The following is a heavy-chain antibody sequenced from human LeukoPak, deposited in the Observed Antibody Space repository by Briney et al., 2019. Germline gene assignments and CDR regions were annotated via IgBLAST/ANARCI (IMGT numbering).Heavy chain of an antibody. J-gene: IGHJ4*02. CDR2: ISYDGSNK. CDR1: GFTFSSYG. V-gene: IGHV3-30*18. Sequence: GGSLRLSCAASGFTFSSYGLHWVRQAPGRGLEWVAVISYDGSNKYYADSVKGRFTISRDNSKNTLYLQMNSLSAEDTAVYYCAKDHRYSYGYYFDYWGQGTLVTVSS. CDR3: AKDHRYSYGYYFDY. D-gene: IGHD5-18*01.